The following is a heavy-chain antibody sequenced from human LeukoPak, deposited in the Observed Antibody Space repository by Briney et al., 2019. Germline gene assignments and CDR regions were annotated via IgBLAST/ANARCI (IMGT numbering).Heavy chain of an antibody. Sequence: ASVKVSCKASGYLFIAYYMHWVRQAPGQGLEWMGIINPRGGSTTYAQKFQGRVTMTRDTSTSTVYMELSSLRSEDTAVYYCARSDIRPGWFDPWGQGTLLTVSS. CDR1: GYLFIAYY. J-gene: IGHJ5*02. CDR2: INPRGGST. CDR3: ARSDIRPGWFDP. D-gene: IGHD2-15*01. V-gene: IGHV1-46*01.